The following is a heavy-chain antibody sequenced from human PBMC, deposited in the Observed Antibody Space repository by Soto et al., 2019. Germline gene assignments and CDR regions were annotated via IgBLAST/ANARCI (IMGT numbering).Heavy chain of an antibody. V-gene: IGHV1-69*01. CDR1: RDTFANYA. D-gene: IGHD5-12*01. Sequence: QVQLVQSGAEVKKPGSSVKVSCKASRDTFANYAISWVRQAPGQGLEWMGGIIPIYRAANYAQTFQDRVAITADESTNTVYMEVNSLTSDDTAVYSLARGGHGEYTPGYDYFYAMDVWGEGTTVTVSA. CDR3: ARGGHGEYTPGYDYFYAMDV. J-gene: IGHJ6*04. CDR2: IIPIYRAA.